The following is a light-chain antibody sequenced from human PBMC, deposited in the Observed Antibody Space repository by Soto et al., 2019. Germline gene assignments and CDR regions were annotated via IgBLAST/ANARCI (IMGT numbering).Light chain of an antibody. Sequence: EVVLTQSPATLSLSPGETATLSCRASHNVDIYLAWYQQKPGQAPRLLIYDASNRPTGIPARFSGSGSGTDFTLTISSIEPEDSAVYYCQQRKHWPPLTFGQGTRLE. CDR3: QQRKHWPPLT. V-gene: IGKV3-11*01. J-gene: IGKJ5*01. CDR2: DAS. CDR1: HNVDIY.